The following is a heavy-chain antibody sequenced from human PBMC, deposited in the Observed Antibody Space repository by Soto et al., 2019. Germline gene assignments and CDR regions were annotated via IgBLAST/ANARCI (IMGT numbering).Heavy chain of an antibody. Sequence: PGESLKISCKGSGYSFTSYWIGWVRQMPGKGLEWMGIIYPGDSDTRYSPSLQGQVTISADKSISTAYLQWSSLKASDTAMYYCARGGGYYDSSGYYFHWGQGTLVTVSS. CDR3: ARGGGYYDSSGYYFH. D-gene: IGHD3-22*01. V-gene: IGHV5-51*01. J-gene: IGHJ4*02. CDR2: IYPGDSDT. CDR1: GYSFTSYW.